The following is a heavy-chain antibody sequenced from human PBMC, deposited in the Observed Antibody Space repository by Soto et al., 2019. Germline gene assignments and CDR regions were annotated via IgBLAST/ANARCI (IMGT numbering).Heavy chain of an antibody. Sequence: PGGSLRLSCAASGFTFSSYAMHWVRQAPGKGLEWVAVISYDGSNKYYADSVKGRFTISRDNSKNTLYLQMNSLRAEDTAVYYCARECGDFWSDPLLKNWFDPWGQGTLVTVSS. D-gene: IGHD3-3*01. CDR1: GFTFSSYA. J-gene: IGHJ5*02. V-gene: IGHV3-30-3*01. CDR3: ARECGDFWSDPLLKNWFDP. CDR2: ISYDGSNK.